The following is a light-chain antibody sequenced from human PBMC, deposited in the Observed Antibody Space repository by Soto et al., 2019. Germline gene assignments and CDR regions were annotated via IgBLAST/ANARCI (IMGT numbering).Light chain of an antibody. Sequence: EIVLTQSPATLSLSPGERATLSCRASQSVSSYLAWYQQKPGQAPRLLIYDASNRATGIPARFSGSGSGTDFTLTISSLEPEDFAVYYCQQRSNWPAATFGQGTRPEIK. J-gene: IGKJ5*01. CDR2: DAS. CDR3: QQRSNWPAAT. V-gene: IGKV3-11*01. CDR1: QSVSSY.